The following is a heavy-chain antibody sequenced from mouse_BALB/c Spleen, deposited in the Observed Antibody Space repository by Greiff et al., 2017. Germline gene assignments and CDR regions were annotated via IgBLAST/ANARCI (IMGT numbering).Heavy chain of an antibody. D-gene: IGHD2-4*01. V-gene: IGHV6-6*02. CDR3: TREGDYGFAY. CDR1: GFTFSNYW. Sequence: EVKLMESGGGLVQPGGSMKLSCVASGFTFSNYWMNWVRQSPEKGLEWVAEIRLKSNNYATHYAESVKGRFTISRDDSKSSVYLQMNNLRAEDTGIYYCTREGDYGFAYWGQGTLVTVSA. J-gene: IGHJ3*01. CDR2: IRLKSNNYAT.